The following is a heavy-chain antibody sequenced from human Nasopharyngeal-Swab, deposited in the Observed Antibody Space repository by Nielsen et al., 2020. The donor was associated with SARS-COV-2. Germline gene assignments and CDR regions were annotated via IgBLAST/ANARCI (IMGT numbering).Heavy chain of an antibody. D-gene: IGHD6-13*01. CDR2: ISWNSGSI. CDR3: AADSSSWYSS. CDR1: GFTFDDYA. J-gene: IGHJ5*02. Sequence: SLKISCAASGFTFDDYAMHWVRQAPGKGLEWVSGISWNSGSIGYADSVKGRFTISRDNAKNSLYLQMNSLRAEDTALYYCAADSSSWYSSWGQGTLVTVSS. V-gene: IGHV3-9*01.